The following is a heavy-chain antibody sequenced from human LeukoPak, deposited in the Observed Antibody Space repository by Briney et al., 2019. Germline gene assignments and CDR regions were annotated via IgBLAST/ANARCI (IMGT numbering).Heavy chain of an antibody. J-gene: IGHJ4*02. CDR3: ARVGYCSTTSCYWRAFDY. CDR2: ISYDRSNK. D-gene: IGHD2-2*01. V-gene: IGHV3-30-3*01. CDR1: GFTFSSYA. Sequence: GGSLRLSCAASGFTFSSYAMHWVRQAPGKGLEWVAVISYDRSNKYYADSVKGRFTISRDNSKNTLYLQMNSLRAEDTAVYYCARVGYCSTTSCYWRAFDYWGQGTLVTVSS.